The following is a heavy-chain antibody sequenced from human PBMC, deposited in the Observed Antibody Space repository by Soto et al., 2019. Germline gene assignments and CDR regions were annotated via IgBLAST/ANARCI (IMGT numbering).Heavy chain of an antibody. CDR1: GFTFSSYS. J-gene: IGHJ6*02. CDR2: IISSSSYI. CDR3: ARDGPKNDYSKGYYYYYGMDV. Sequence: EVQLVESGGGLVKPGGSLSLSGAASGFTFSSYSMNWFRQAPGKGLGWVSSIISSSSYINYADSVKGRFTISRDNAKNSLYLQMNSLRAEDTAVYYCARDGPKNDYSKGYYYYYGMDVWGQGTTVTVSS. V-gene: IGHV3-21*01. D-gene: IGHD4-4*01.